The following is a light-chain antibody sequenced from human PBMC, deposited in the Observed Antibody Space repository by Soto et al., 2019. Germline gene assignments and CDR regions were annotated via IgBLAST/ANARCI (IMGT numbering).Light chain of an antibody. CDR1: HSVSSSY. CDR3: QQYDSSPVT. CDR2: GAS. Sequence: EIVLTQSPGTLSLSPGERATLSCRASHSVSSSYLAWYQQKPGQAPRLLIYGASSRATGIPDRFSGSGSGIDFTLTISRLEPEDFAVYYCQQYDSSPVTFGQGTKVEIK. V-gene: IGKV3-20*01. J-gene: IGKJ1*01.